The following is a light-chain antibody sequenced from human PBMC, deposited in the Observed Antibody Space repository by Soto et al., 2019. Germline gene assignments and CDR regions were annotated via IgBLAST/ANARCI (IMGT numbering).Light chain of an antibody. Sequence: QSALTQPPSASGSPGQSVTISCTGTSSDVGGYDYVSWYQQHPGKAPKLMIYEVNKRPSGVPDRFSGSKSGNTASLTVSGLQAEDEAYYHCSSFAGTNNFVVFGGGTKLTVL. V-gene: IGLV2-8*01. CDR2: EVN. CDR1: SSDVGGYDY. CDR3: SSFAGTNNFVV. J-gene: IGLJ2*01.